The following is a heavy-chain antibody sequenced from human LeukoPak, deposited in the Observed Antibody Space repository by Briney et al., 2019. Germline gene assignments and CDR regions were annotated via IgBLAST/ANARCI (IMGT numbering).Heavy chain of an antibody. D-gene: IGHD1-26*01. Sequence: PGGSLGLSCAASGFTFSSYGMHWVRQAPGKGLEWVAFIRYDGSNKYYADSVKGRFTISRDNSKNTLYLQMNSLRAEDTAVYYCAKATYSGSYYFDYWGQGTLVTVSS. V-gene: IGHV3-30*02. J-gene: IGHJ4*02. CDR3: AKATYSGSYYFDY. CDR1: GFTFSSYG. CDR2: IRYDGSNK.